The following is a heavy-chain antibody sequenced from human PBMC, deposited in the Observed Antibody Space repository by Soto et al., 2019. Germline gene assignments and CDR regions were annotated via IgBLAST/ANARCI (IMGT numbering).Heavy chain of an antibody. V-gene: IGHV3-30-3*01. Sequence: GGSLRLSCAASGFTFSSYAMNWVRQAPGKGLEWVALISYDGSNKYYADSVKGRFTISRDSSKNTLYLQMNSLRAEDTAVYYCARDRRYSYGYGPIDYWGQGTLVTVSS. J-gene: IGHJ4*02. D-gene: IGHD5-18*01. CDR3: ARDRRYSYGYGPIDY. CDR1: GFTFSSYA. CDR2: ISYDGSNK.